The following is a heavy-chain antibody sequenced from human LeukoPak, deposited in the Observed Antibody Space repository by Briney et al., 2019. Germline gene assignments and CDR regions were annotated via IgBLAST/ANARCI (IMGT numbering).Heavy chain of an antibody. CDR1: GGSFSGSFSGYY. J-gene: IGHJ6*02. D-gene: IGHD3-10*01. CDR2: INHSGST. V-gene: IGHV4-34*01. CDR3: ARDRGTMVRGVMNYYYYGMDV. Sequence: SETLSLTCVVYGGSFSGSFSGYYWSWIRQPPGKGLEWIGKINHSGSTDYNPSLESRVTISVDTSKNQLSLRLSSVTAADTAVYYCARDRGTMVRGVMNYYYYGMDVWGQGTTVTVSS.